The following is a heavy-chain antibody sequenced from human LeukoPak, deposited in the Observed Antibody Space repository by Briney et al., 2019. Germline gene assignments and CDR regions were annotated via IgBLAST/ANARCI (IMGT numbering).Heavy chain of an antibody. CDR1: GYSFSGLS. J-gene: IGHJ4*03. V-gene: IGHV1-24*01. Sequence: GASVKVSCKISGYSFSGLSIHWVRQAPGEGLEWMGGFDPKNSKVIYSQKFQGRVTMTEDTSTDTAYMELSSLRSEDTAVYFCAPARYYRSSGRWWGYFDYWGQGTLVIVSS. D-gene: IGHD6-19*01. CDR2: FDPKNSKV. CDR3: APARYYRSSGRWWGYFDY.